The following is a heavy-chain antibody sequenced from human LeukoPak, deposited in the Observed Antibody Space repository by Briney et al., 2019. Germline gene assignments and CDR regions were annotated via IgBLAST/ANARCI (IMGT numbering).Heavy chain of an antibody. CDR2: ISGSGSNT. V-gene: IGHV3-23*01. D-gene: IGHD3-10*02. J-gene: IGHJ3*02. CDR3: ARRSDYYGRRATFDI. CDR1: GFTLSSYA. Sequence: GGSLRLSCAASGFTLSSYAMSWVRQAPGKGLEWVSDISGSGSNTYYADSVKGRFTISRDNAKNSLYLQMNSLRAEDTAVYYCARRSDYYGRRATFDIWGQGTMVTVSS.